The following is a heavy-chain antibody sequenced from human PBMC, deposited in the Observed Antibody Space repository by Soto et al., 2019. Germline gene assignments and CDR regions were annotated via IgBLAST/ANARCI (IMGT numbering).Heavy chain of an antibody. Sequence: QVQLVQSGAEVKKPGASVTVSCKASGYTFSGYYIHWVRQAPGQGLEWMGWINPYRGGTHYAQKFQAWVTMTRDTSIDIVYMEVSRLTSDDTAVYYCARSGGGCSSNVCSLGYYYGLDVWGQGATVTVSS. CDR1: GYTFSGYY. D-gene: IGHD2-2*01. J-gene: IGHJ6*02. CDR2: INPYRGGT. CDR3: ARSGGGCSSNVCSLGYYYGLDV. V-gene: IGHV1-2*04.